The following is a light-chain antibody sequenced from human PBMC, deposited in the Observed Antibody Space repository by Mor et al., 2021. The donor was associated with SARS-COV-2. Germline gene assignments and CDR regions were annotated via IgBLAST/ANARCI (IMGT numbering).Light chain of an antibody. J-gene: IGKJ5*01. CDR2: KVS. Sequence: PVTPGQPATISSRSSHSLVHSNGNTYLSWVQQRPGQPPRFVMNKVSNRFSGVPDRFTGSGAETDFTLTISKVEAEDVGVYYCMQALQFPITFGQ. CDR1: HSLVHSNGNTY. CDR3: MQALQFPIT. V-gene: IGKV2-24*01.